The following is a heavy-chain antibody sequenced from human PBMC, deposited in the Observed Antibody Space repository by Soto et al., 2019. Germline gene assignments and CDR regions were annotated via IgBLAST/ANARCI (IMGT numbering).Heavy chain of an antibody. CDR3: AKDRSDYGDYTPDY. J-gene: IGHJ4*02. CDR2: ISYDGNNK. CDR1: GFTFINYG. D-gene: IGHD4-17*01. Sequence: QVQLVESGGGVVQPGRSLRLSCAASGFTFINYGMHWVRQAPGKGLEWVAVISYDGNNKYYGDSVKGRFTISRDNSKNTLFLQMNSLRAEDTAVYYCAKDRSDYGDYTPDYWGQGTLVTVSS. V-gene: IGHV3-30*18.